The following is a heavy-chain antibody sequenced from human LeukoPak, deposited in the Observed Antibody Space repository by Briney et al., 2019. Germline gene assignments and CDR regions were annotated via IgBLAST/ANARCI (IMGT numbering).Heavy chain of an antibody. CDR1: GFTFSSYS. CDR2: ISSSSSYI. Sequence: SGGSLRPSCAASGFTFSSYSMNWVRQAPGKGLEWVSSISSSSSYIYYADSVKGRFTISRDNAKNSLYLQMNSLRAEDTAVYYCARENAVDDFWSGYYTSYYGMDVWGQGTTVTVSS. CDR3: ARENAVDDFWSGYYTSYYGMDV. D-gene: IGHD3-3*01. V-gene: IGHV3-21*01. J-gene: IGHJ6*02.